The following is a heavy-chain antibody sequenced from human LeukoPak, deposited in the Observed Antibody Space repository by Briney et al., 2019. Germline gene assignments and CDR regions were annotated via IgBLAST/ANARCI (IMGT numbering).Heavy chain of an antibody. CDR3: ARVGYDFWSGYSQYYYYYGMDV. Sequence: GGSLRLSCAASGFTFSDYYMSWIRQAPGKGLEWVAVIWYDGSNKYYADSVKGRFTISRDNSKNTLYLQMNSLRAEDTAVYYCARVGYDFWSGYSQYYYYYGMDVWGQGTTVTVSS. D-gene: IGHD3-3*01. CDR1: GFTFSDYY. CDR2: IWYDGSNK. J-gene: IGHJ6*02. V-gene: IGHV3-33*08.